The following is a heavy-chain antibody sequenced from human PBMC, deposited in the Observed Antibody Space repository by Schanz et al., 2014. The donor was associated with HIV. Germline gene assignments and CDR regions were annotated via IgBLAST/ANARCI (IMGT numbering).Heavy chain of an antibody. V-gene: IGHV3-30*18. Sequence: QVQLVESGGGVVQPGKSLRLSCAASGFTFSTHDMHWVRQLPGKGLEWGAVISHNGNNDYYAESVKGRFTISRDNSKNTLDLQMNNLKPEDTAVYYCAKAGLFFGQLWLGCFDYWGQGAQVTVSS. J-gene: IGHJ4*02. CDR3: AKAGLFFGQLWLGCFDY. CDR2: ISHNGNND. D-gene: IGHD3-10*01. CDR1: GFTFSTHD.